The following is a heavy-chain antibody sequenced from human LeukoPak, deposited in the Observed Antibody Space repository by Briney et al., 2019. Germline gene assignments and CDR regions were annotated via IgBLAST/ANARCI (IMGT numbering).Heavy chain of an antibody. CDR1: GFTFSGYT. CDR3: ARAAYSSTWYSRYFDL. J-gene: IGHJ2*01. D-gene: IGHD6-13*01. V-gene: IGHV3-21*06. Sequence: GGSLRLSCEASGFTFSGYTMNWVRRAPGKGLEWVSSISSSSSYIYYADSMKGRFTISRDNAKNSLYLQMNSLRAGDTAVYYCARAAYSSTWYSRYFDLWGRGTLVTVSS. CDR2: ISSSSSYI.